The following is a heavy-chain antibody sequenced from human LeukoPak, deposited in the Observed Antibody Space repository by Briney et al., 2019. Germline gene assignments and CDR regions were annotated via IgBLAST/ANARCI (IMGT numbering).Heavy chain of an antibody. CDR2: INPSSGST. CDR1: GSTFTRYY. Sequence: ASVKVSCKASGSTFTRYYIHWVRQAPGQGLDWMGMINPSSGSTRFAQLFQDRVTMTRDTSTSAVYMELSSLTSEDTAMYYCARTYSSSWSYCDSWGQGTLVTVSP. D-gene: IGHD6-13*01. CDR3: ARTYSSSWSYCDS. J-gene: IGHJ4*02. V-gene: IGHV1-46*01.